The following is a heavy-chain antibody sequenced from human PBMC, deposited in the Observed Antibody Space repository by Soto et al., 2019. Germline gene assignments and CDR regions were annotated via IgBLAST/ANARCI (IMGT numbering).Heavy chain of an antibody. CDR3: ARGIQEGFDP. CDR2: IYYNGII. D-gene: IGHD5-18*01. CDR1: GDSITDGDYY. J-gene: IGHJ5*02. V-gene: IGHV4-30-4*01. Sequence: QVSLQESGPGLVKPSQTLSLSCTVSGDSITDGDYYWSWLRQPPGKDLEWIAYIYYNGIIHYNPSLKSRATISLDPSKNQFSLTMTYVTDADTAVYSCARGIQEGFDPWGQGTLVTVSS.